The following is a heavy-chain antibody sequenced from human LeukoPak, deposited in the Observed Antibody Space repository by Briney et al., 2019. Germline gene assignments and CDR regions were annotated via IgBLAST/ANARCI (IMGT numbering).Heavy chain of an antibody. D-gene: IGHD1-26*01. Sequence: GGSLRLSCSASGFTFSSYAMHWVRQAPGKGLEHVSAISPNGGSTYYADSVKGRFTISRDNSKNTLYLQVNSLRAEDTAVYYCAKGGKWDVTPFDYWGQGTLVTVSS. V-gene: IGHV3-64*04. CDR3: AKGGKWDVTPFDY. J-gene: IGHJ4*02. CDR1: GFTFSSYA. CDR2: ISPNGGST.